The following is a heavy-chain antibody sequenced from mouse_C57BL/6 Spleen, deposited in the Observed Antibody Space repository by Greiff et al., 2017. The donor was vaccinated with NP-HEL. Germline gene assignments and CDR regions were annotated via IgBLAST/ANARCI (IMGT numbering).Heavy chain of an antibody. Sequence: EVQLVESGGDLVKPGGSLKLSCAASGFTFSSYGMSWVRQTPDKRLEWVATISSGGSYTYYPDSVKGRFTISRDNAKNTLYLQMSSLKSEDTAMEYCGRNRSSYFDDWGKGTTVTVAS. CDR2: ISSGGSYT. V-gene: IGHV5-6*01. J-gene: IGHJ2*01. CDR3: GRNRSSYFDD. CDR1: GFTFSSYG.